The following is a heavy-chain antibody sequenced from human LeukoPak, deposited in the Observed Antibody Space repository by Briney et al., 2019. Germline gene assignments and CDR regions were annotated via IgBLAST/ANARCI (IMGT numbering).Heavy chain of an antibody. Sequence: PGGSLRLSCAASGFTFSSYAMHWVRQAPGKGLEWVAVISYDGSNKYYADSVKGRFTISRDNSKNTLYLQMNSLRAEDTAVYCCAREVDYGSGSYSAFDIWGQGTMVAVSS. CDR1: GFTFSSYA. D-gene: IGHD3-10*01. J-gene: IGHJ3*02. CDR3: AREVDYGSGSYSAFDI. V-gene: IGHV3-30*04. CDR2: ISYDGSNK.